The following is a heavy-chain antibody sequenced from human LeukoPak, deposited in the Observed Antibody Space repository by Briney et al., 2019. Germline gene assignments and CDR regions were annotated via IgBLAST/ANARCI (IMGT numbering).Heavy chain of an antibody. CDR3: ARLSQYYYGSGSYSYFDY. V-gene: IGHV1-46*01. J-gene: IGHJ4*02. Sequence: ASVKVSCKASGYTFTSYYMHWVRQAPGQGLEWMGIINPSGGSTSYAQKSQGRVTMTRDTSTSTVYMELSSLRSEDTAVYYCARLSQYYYGSGSYSYFDYWGQGTLVTVSS. D-gene: IGHD3-10*01. CDR2: INPSGGST. CDR1: GYTFTSYY.